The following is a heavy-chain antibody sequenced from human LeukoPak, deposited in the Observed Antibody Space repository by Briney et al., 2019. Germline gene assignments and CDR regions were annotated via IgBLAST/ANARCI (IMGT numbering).Heavy chain of an antibody. Sequence: GASVKVSCKTSGYTFITYDIDWVRQATGQGLEWMGWMNPSNGNTGYAQKLQGRVTMTRDTSMSTAYMELSSLTSEDTAIYYCARYCSGVDCYDRVADYWGQGTLVTVSS. J-gene: IGHJ4*02. V-gene: IGHV1-8*01. CDR3: ARYCSGVDCYDRVADY. CDR2: MNPSNGNT. CDR1: GYTFITYD. D-gene: IGHD2-21*02.